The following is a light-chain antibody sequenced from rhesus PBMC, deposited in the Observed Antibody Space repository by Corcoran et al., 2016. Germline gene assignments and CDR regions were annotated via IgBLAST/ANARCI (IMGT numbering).Light chain of an antibody. CDR2: KAS. J-gene: IGKJ3*01. Sequence: DIQMTQSPSSLSASVGDRVTITCRARENVKNYLNWYQQKPGKAPKVLIYKASTLQSGVPSRFSGSGSGTVYTFTISSLQPEDVETYYCQQGYDIPLTFGPGTKLDIK. CDR3: QQGYDIPLT. CDR1: ENVKNY. V-gene: IGKV1-74*01.